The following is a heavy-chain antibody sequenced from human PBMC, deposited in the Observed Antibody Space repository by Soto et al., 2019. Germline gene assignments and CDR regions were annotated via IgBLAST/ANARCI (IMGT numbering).Heavy chain of an antibody. D-gene: IGHD1-26*01. CDR2: IRSKANSYAT. V-gene: IGHV3-73*01. CDR3: TTSGKYYYYYGMDV. J-gene: IGHJ6*02. CDR1: GFTFSGSA. Sequence: GGALRLSCAASGFTFSGSAMHWVRQASGKGLEWVGRIRSKANSYATAYAASVKGRFTISRDDSKNTAYLQMNSLKTEDTAVYYCTTSGKYYYYYGMDVWGQGTTVTVSS.